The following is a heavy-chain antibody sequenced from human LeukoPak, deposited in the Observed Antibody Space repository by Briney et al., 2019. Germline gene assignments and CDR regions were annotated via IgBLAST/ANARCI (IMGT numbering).Heavy chain of an antibody. D-gene: IGHD5-12*01. CDR3: AKDLHYSGYDLGGWFDY. Sequence: PGGSLRLSCAASGFTFSSYSMNWVRQAPGKGLEWVSSISSSSSYIYYADSVKGRFTISRDNSKNTLYLQMNSLRAEDTAVYYCAKDLHYSGYDLGGWFDYWGQGTLVTVSS. J-gene: IGHJ4*02. CDR2: ISSSSSYI. V-gene: IGHV3-21*04. CDR1: GFTFSSYS.